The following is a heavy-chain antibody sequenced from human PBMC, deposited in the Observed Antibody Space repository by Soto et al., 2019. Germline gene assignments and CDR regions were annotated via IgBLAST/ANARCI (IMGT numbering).Heavy chain of an antibody. CDR2: IYYSGST. J-gene: IGHJ6*01. D-gene: IGHD2-2*01. CDR3: ARVSCISTSCYAYYYYGMDV. V-gene: IGHV4-31*03. Sequence: QVQLQESAPGLVKPSQTLSLTCTVSGGSISSGGYYWSWIRQHPGKGMESIGYIYYSGSTFYNPSLKRRLTISVGTCKNRLSLNLSSVTAADTPVYYCARVSCISTSCYAYYYYGMDVWGQGTTVTVSS. CDR1: GGSISSGGYY.